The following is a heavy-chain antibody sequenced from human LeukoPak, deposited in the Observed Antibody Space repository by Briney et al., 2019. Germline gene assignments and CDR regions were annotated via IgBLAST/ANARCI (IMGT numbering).Heavy chain of an antibody. CDR2: IYYSGST. CDR3: ARGMAVEGYCSGGSCYYFDY. V-gene: IGHV4-30-4*01. Sequence: SETLSLTCTVSGGSISSGDYYWSWIRQPPGKGLEWVGYIYYSGSTYYNPSLKSRVTISVDTSKNQFSLKLSSVTAADTAVYYCARGMAVEGYCSGGSCYYFDYWGQGTLVTVSS. CDR1: GGSISSGDYY. D-gene: IGHD2-15*01. J-gene: IGHJ4*02.